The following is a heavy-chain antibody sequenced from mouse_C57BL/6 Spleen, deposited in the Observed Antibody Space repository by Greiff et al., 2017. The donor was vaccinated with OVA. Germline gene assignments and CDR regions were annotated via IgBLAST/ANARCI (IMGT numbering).Heavy chain of an antibody. CDR3: ARSPGAMDY. Sequence: VQLQESGAELVRPGASVTLSCKASGYTFTDYYINWVKQRPGQGLEWIARIYPGSGNTYYNEKFKGKATLTAEKSSSTAYMQLSSLTSEDSAVYFCARSPGAMDYWGQGTSVTVSS. CDR1: GYTFTDYY. CDR2: IYPGSGNT. J-gene: IGHJ4*01. V-gene: IGHV1-76*01.